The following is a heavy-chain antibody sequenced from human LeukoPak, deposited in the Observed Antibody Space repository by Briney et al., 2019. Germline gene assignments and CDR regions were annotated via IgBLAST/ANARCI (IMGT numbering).Heavy chain of an antibody. J-gene: IGHJ4*02. Sequence: PGGSLRLSCAASGFTFSSNYMSWVRQAPGKGLEWVSVINSGGSTYYADSVKGRFTISRDTSKNTLYLQMNTLRAEDTAVYYCATQWLTRGIDYWGQGTLVSVSS. CDR3: ATQWLTRGIDY. CDR1: GFTFSSNY. D-gene: IGHD6-19*01. V-gene: IGHV3-66*01. CDR2: INSGGST.